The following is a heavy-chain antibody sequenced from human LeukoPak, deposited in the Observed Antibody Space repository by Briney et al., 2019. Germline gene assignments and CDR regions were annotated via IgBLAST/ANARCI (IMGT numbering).Heavy chain of an antibody. CDR3: ASLDTAMGNFDY. Sequence: SETLSLTCTVSGGSISSYYWSWIRQPPGKGLEWIGYIYYSGSTNYNPSLKSRVTISVDASKNQFSLKLSSVTAADTAVYYCASLDTAMGNFDYWGQGTLVTVSS. CDR2: IYYSGST. J-gene: IGHJ4*02. V-gene: IGHV4-59*01. D-gene: IGHD5-18*01. CDR1: GGSISSYY.